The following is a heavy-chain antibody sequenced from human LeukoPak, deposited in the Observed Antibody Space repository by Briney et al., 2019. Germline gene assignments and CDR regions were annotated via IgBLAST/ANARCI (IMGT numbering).Heavy chain of an antibody. Sequence: GASLRLSCAASGFTFSSYAMSWVRQAPGKGLEWVSAISGSGGSTYYADSVKGWFTISRDNSKNTLYLQMNSLRAEDTAVYYCAKYSSSWYVAAFDYWGQGTLVTVSS. J-gene: IGHJ4*02. CDR1: GFTFSSYA. CDR2: ISGSGGST. D-gene: IGHD6-13*01. CDR3: AKYSSSWYVAAFDY. V-gene: IGHV3-23*01.